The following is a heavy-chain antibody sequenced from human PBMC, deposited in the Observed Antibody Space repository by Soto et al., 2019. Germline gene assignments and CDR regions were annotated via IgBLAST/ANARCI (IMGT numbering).Heavy chain of an antibody. CDR2: ISHDATNK. D-gene: IGHD6-19*01. Sequence: QVQLVESGGGVAQPGRSLRLSCVVSGFSLTDSVLHWVRQAPDKGLEWVALISHDATNKQYGDSVKGRFTISRDTSENTVYLEMSSLRAVDTSVYYCAREGFSSGRAGGFDYWGQGTLVTVSS. J-gene: IGHJ4*02. CDR3: AREGFSSGRAGGFDY. V-gene: IGHV3-30*04. CDR1: GFSLTDSV.